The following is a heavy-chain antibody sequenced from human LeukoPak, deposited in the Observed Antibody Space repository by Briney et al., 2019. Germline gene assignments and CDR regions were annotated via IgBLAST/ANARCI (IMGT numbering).Heavy chain of an antibody. D-gene: IGHD4-17*01. V-gene: IGHV4-39*07. CDR3: ARVLGDRRPLTKYYFDY. J-gene: IGHJ4*02. Sequence: KASETLSLTCTVSGGSISSSSYYWGWIRQPPGKGLEWIGSIYYSGSTYYNPSLKSRVTISVDTSKNQFSLKLSSVTAADTAVYYCARVLGDRRPLTKYYFDYWGQGTLVTVSS. CDR1: GGSISSSSYY. CDR2: IYYSGST.